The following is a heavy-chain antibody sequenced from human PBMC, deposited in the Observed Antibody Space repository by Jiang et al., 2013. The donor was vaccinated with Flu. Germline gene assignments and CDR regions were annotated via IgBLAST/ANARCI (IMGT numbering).Heavy chain of an antibody. CDR1: GGSISSYY. CDR2: IYYSGST. V-gene: IGHV4-59*08. J-gene: IGHJ4*02. D-gene: IGHD1-1*01. CDR3: ARQNSLNWNYSDY. Sequence: GPGLVKPSETLSLTCTVSGGSISSYYWSWIRQPPGKGLEWIGYIYYSGSTNYNPSLKSRVTISVDTSKNQFSLKLSSVTAADTAVYYCARQNSLNWNYSDYWGQGTLVTVSS.